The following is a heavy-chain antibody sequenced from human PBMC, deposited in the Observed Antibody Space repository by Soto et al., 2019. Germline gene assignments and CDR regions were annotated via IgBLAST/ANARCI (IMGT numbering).Heavy chain of an antibody. CDR2: IFSNDEK. Sequence: VSGPTLVNPTETLTLTCTVSGFSLSNARMGVSWIRQPPGKALEWLAHIFSNDEKSYSTSLKSRLTISKDTSKSQVVLTMTNMDPVDTATYYCARISTGDSSSPFDYWGQGTLVTVSS. V-gene: IGHV2-26*01. D-gene: IGHD6-13*01. J-gene: IGHJ4*02. CDR1: GFSLSNARMG. CDR3: ARISTGDSSSPFDY.